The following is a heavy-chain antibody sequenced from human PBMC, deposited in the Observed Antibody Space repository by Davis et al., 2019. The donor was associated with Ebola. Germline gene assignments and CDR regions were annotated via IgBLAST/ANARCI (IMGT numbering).Heavy chain of an antibody. V-gene: IGHV3-21*01. CDR2: ISSSSSYI. CDR1: GFTFSSYS. Sequence: GGSLRLSCAASGFTFSSYSMSWVRQAPGKGLEWVSSISSSSSYIYYADSVRGRFTISRDNAKNSLYLQMNSLRAEDTAVYYCALLPSAPIGVYYYYYGMDVWGQGTTVTVSS. D-gene: IGHD3-16*01. CDR3: ALLPSAPIGVYYYYYGMDV. J-gene: IGHJ6*02.